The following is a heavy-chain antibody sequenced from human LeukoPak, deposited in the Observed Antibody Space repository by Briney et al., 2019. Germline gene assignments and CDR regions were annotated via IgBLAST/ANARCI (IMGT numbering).Heavy chain of an antibody. CDR2: ISYDRTNK. J-gene: IGHJ6*02. CDR1: GXTFSSYG. V-gene: IGHV3-30*18. CDR3: AKTRCSGTSCQYGMDV. D-gene: IGHD2-2*01. Sequence: TGGSLRLSCAVSGXTFSSYGMHWVRQAPGKGLEWVAAISYDRTNKYYADSVEGRFTISRDNSKSTLYLQMNSLRAEDTAVYYCAKTRCSGTSCQYGMDVWGQGTPVTVSS.